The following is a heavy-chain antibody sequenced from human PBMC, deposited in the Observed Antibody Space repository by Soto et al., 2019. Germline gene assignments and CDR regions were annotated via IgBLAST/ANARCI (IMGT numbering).Heavy chain of an antibody. V-gene: IGHV4-59*01. CDR1: GGSISGSY. D-gene: IGHD5-18*01. J-gene: IGHJ3*02. CDR2: IYYIGTT. CDR3: ARSGSKYGANAFDI. Sequence: SEALALSCTVTGGSISGSYLNWIRQTPGKGLEYIGHIYYIGTTNYNPSLKSRATISVDTSKNQFSLKLTSVTAADTAVYFCARSGSKYGANAFDIWDQGTIVTV.